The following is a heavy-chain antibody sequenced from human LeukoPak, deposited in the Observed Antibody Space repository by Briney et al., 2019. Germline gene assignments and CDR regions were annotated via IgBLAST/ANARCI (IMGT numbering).Heavy chain of an antibody. CDR1: GFTFSSYS. D-gene: IGHD3-22*01. J-gene: IGHJ4*02. CDR2: ISSSSHYI. Sequence: GGSLRLSCVASGFTFSSYSMNWVRQAPGKGLEWVSSISSSSHYIYYADSMKGRFTISRDNAKNSLYLQMNSLRAEDTAVYYCARRAGDYSHPYDYWGQGTLVTVSS. CDR3: ARRAGDYSHPYDY. V-gene: IGHV3-21*04.